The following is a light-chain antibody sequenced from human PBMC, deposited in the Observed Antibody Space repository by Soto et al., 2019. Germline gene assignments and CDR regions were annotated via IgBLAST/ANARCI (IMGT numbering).Light chain of an antibody. CDR1: IDDVTAYYR. CDR2: DVI. J-gene: IGLJ1*01. CDR3: SVYTRTSPYV. Sequence: QSALTQPPSVSGSPGQSVTISCSGTIDDVTAYYRVSWYQQTPGTAPELIIYDVINRPSGVPDRFSGSRSGNTASLTISGLQAEDEGDYYCSVYTRTSPYVFGAGTKLTVL. V-gene: IGLV2-18*01.